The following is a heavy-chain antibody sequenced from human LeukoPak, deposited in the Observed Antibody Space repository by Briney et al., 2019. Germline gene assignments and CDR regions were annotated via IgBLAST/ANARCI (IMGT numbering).Heavy chain of an antibody. D-gene: IGHD4-17*01. V-gene: IGHV4-30-4*01. CDR3: ARVTTVTTSFHFDY. Sequence: SQTLSLTCTVSGGSISSGGYYWCWIHQPPGEGLEWIGYVYSSGSTYYHPSLKSRVTISLDTSKTQFSLKLSSVTAADTAVYYCARVTTVTTSFHFDYWGQGTLVTVSS. CDR1: GGSISSGGYY. CDR2: VYSSGST. J-gene: IGHJ4*02.